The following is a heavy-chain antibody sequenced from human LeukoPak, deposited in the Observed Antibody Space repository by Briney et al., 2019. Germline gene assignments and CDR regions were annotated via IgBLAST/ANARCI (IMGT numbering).Heavy chain of an antibody. V-gene: IGHV1-46*01. CDR1: GYTFTTYY. J-gene: IGHJ4*02. D-gene: IGHD5-12*01. Sequence: ASLKVSCKASGYTFTTYYIRWVRQAPGQGLEWMGIINPSGGSTRYAQKFQGRVTMTRDTSTSTVYMEVSSLRSEDTAVYYCARELGGYDSLWGQGTLVTVSS. CDR2: INPSGGST. CDR3: ARELGGYDSL.